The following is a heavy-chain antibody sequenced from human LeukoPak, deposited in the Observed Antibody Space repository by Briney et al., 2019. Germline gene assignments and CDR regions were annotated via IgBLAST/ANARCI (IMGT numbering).Heavy chain of an antibody. V-gene: IGHV4-59*12. J-gene: IGHJ6*02. D-gene: IGHD6-13*01. CDR3: ATVSSSWYWGLSYYYYYGMDV. CDR2: IYYSGST. CDR1: GGSNSGYY. Sequence: PSETLSLTCTVSGGSNSGYYWSWIRQPPGKGLEWIGYIYYSGSTNYNPSLKSRVTISVDTSKNQFSLKLSSVTAADTAVYYCATVSSSWYWGLSYYYYYGMDVWGQGTTVTVSS.